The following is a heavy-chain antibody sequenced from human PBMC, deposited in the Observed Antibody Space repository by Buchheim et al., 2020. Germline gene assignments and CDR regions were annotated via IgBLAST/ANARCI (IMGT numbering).Heavy chain of an antibody. V-gene: IGHV3-74*01. Sequence: EVQLVESGGGLVQPGGSLRLACAASGFTFSSYYMHWVRQVPGKGLVWVSRSRGVGTSTNSVKGRFTISRDNAQNMMFLQMNSLRAEDTAVYYCARQPNNWLDFWGQGTL. J-gene: IGHJ5*01. CDR2: SRGVGTST. CDR3: ARQPNNWLDF. CDR1: GFTFSSYY.